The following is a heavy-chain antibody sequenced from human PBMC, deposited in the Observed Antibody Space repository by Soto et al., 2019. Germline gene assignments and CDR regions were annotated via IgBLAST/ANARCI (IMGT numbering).Heavy chain of an antibody. CDR3: AREPGCSGGSCYSNWFDP. CDR2: INAGNGNT. CDR1: GYTFTSYA. V-gene: IGHV1-3*01. D-gene: IGHD2-15*01. J-gene: IGHJ5*02. Sequence: ASVKVSCKASGYTFTSYAMHWVRQAPGQRLEWMGWINAGNGNTKYSQKFQGRVTITRDTSASTAYMELSSLRSEDTAVYYCAREPGCSGGSCYSNWFDPWGQGTLVTVSS.